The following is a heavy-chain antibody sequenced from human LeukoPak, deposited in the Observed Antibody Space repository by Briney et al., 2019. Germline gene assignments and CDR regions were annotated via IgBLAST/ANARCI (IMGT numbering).Heavy chain of an antibody. CDR3: ARDQFYDFWSGHYRPSMDV. D-gene: IGHD3-3*01. J-gene: IGHJ6*03. V-gene: IGHV3-7*01. CDR1: GFTFNSYW. Sequence: GGSLRLSCAASGFTFNSYWMTWVRRPPGKGLEWVANLSQDATYKYHLASVTGRFTVSRDNAKNSLYLQMNSLRAEDTAVYYCARDQFYDFWSGHYRPSMDVWGKGTTVTVSS. CDR2: LSQDATYK.